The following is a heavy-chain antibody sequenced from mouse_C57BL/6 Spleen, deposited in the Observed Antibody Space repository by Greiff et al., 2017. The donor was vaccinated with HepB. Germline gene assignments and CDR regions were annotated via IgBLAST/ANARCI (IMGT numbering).Heavy chain of an antibody. CDR3: AREGLITTVVTPYYYAMDD. Sequence: EVQLQQSGPELVKPGASVKMSCKASGYTFTDYNMHWVKQSHGKSLEWIGYINPNNGGTSYNQKFKGKATLTVNKSSSTAYMELRSLTSEDSAVYYCAREGLITTVVTPYYYAMDDWGQGTSVTVSS. J-gene: IGHJ4*01. D-gene: IGHD1-1*01. CDR1: GYTFTDYN. CDR2: INPNNGGT. V-gene: IGHV1-22*01.